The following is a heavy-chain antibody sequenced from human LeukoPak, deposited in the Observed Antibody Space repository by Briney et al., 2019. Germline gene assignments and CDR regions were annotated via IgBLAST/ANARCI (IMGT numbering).Heavy chain of an antibody. V-gene: IGHV4-38-2*02. CDR2: IYHSGST. Sequence: PSETLSLTCTVSGYSISSGYYWGWIRQPPGKGLEWIGSIYHSGSTYYNPSLKSRVTISVDTSKNQFSLKLSSVTAADTAVYYCARVIGAGYSSGWYGGDYWGQGTLVTVSS. J-gene: IGHJ4*02. CDR1: GYSISSGYY. CDR3: ARVIGAGYSSGWYGGDY. D-gene: IGHD6-19*01.